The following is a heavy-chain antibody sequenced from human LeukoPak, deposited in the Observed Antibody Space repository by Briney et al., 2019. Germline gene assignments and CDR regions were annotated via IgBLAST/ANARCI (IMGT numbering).Heavy chain of an antibody. CDR2: ISSSGSTI. CDR1: GFTFSDYY. J-gene: IGHJ4*02. V-gene: IGHV3-11*01. D-gene: IGHD6-19*01. Sequence: GGSLRLSCAASGFTFSDYYMSWIRQAPGKGLEWVSYISSSGSTIYYADSVKGRFTISRDNAKNSLYLQMNSLRAEDTALYYCAKGASSGWIQNFDYWGQGTLVTVSS. CDR3: AKGASSGWIQNFDY.